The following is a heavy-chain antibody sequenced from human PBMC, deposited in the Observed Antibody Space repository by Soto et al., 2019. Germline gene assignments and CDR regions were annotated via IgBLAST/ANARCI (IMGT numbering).Heavy chain of an antibody. J-gene: IGHJ5*02. CDR3: ARGGLVVPAAIPRGWFDP. V-gene: IGHV1-2*04. CDR2: INPNSGGT. CDR1: GYTFTGYY. D-gene: IGHD2-2*01. Sequence: QVQLVQSGAEVKKPGASVKVSCKASGYTFTGYYMHWVRQAPGQGLEWMGWINPNSGGTNYAQKFQGWVTMTRDTSISPAYMELSRLRSDDTAVYYCARGGLVVPAAIPRGWFDPWGQGTLVTVSS.